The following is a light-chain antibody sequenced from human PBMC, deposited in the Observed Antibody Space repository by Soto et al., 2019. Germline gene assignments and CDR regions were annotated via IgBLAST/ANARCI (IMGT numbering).Light chain of an antibody. J-gene: IGKJ4*01. CDR2: KAS. CDR1: QSISSW. Sequence: DIQMTQSPSTLSASVGDRVTITCRASQSISSWLAWYQQKPGKAPKLLIYKASSLESGVPSRFSGSASGTEFTLTISSLQPDDFATYYCQQYDSYSCTFGGGTKVEIK. V-gene: IGKV1-5*03. CDR3: QQYDSYSCT.